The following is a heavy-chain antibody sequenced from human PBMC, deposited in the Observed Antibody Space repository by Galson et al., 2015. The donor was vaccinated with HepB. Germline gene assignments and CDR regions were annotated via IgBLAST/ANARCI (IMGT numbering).Heavy chain of an antibody. CDR2: IRSKVNTYAT. J-gene: IGHJ4*02. CDR1: GFTFSGSA. D-gene: IGHD4-23*01. Sequence: SLRLSCAASGFTFSGSAMHWVRQASGKGLEWVGRIRSKVNTYATAYAASVKGRFTISRDDSKNTAYLQMNSLKTEDTAMYYCTRHEHDYGGHGIDYWGQGTLVTVSS. CDR3: TRHEHDYGGHGIDY. V-gene: IGHV3-73*01.